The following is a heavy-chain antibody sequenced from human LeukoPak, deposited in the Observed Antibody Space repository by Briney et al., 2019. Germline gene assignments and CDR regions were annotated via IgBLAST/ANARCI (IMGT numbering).Heavy chain of an antibody. Sequence: SETLSLTCTVSGGSISTPGYYWSWIRQHPGKGLEWIGYIYYSGSTYYNPSLRSRVTISVDTSKNQFSLKLSSVTAADTAVYYCASGSVVLEIWGQGTMVTVSS. D-gene: IGHD1-14*01. V-gene: IGHV4-31*03. CDR2: IYYSGST. CDR1: GGSISTPGYY. CDR3: ASGSVVLEI. J-gene: IGHJ3*02.